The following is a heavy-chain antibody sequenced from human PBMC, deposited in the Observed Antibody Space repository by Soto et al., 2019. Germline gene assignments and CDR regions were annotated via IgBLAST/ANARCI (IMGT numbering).Heavy chain of an antibody. CDR2: ISYDGSDK. CDR3: ARASNTVMVGSFDY. D-gene: IGHD5-18*01. CDR1: GFTFNSYA. Sequence: GGSLRLSCAASGFTFNSYAMHWVRQAPGKGLEWVALISYDGSDKDYADSVKGRFTISRDNSRNTLFLQMNSLRAEDTAVYYCARASNTVMVGSFDYWGQGTLVTVSS. J-gene: IGHJ4*02. V-gene: IGHV3-30-3*01.